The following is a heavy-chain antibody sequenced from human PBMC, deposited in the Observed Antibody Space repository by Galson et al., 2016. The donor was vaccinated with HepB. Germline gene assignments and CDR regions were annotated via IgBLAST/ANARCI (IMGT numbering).Heavy chain of an antibody. CDR3: ARGLEPRYYYGMDV. D-gene: IGHD1-1*01. CDR2: MSQGGSP. Sequence: SETLSLTCAVSGASISSNNWWNWVRQPPGKGLEWIGEMSQGGSPSYHPSLQSRVTISLDKSKNHFSLTLRSVTAADTAIYYCARGLEPRYYYGMDVWGQGTTVTVSS. V-gene: IGHV4-4*02. CDR1: GASISSNNW. J-gene: IGHJ6*02.